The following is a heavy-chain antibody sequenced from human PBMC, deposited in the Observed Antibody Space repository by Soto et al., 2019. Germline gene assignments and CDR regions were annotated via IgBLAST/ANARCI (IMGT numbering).Heavy chain of an antibody. CDR2: IYYSGST. J-gene: IGHJ5*02. D-gene: IGHD2-15*01. CDR3: SRAGVGGYCSGGSCYSGSYNWFDP. CDR1: GGSISSGGYY. V-gene: IGHV4-31*03. Sequence: LSLTCTVSGGSISSGGYYWSWIRQHPGKGLEWIGYIYYSGSTYYNPSLKSRVTISVDTSKNQFSLKLSAVTAADTAVYDCSRAGVGGYCSGGSCYSGSYNWFDPWGRGTLVTVSS.